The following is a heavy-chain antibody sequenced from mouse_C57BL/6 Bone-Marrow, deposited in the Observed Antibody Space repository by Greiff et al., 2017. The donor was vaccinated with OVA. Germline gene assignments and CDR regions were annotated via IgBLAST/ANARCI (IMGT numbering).Heavy chain of an antibody. CDR3: AREIYYGYDRACAY. Sequence: EVQLQQSGPELVKPGASVKISCKASGYTFTDYYMNWVKQSHGKSLEWIGDINPNNGGTSYNQKFKGKATLTVDKSSSTAYMELRSLTSEDSAVYYCAREIYYGYDRACAYWGQGTLVIVSA. V-gene: IGHV1-26*01. J-gene: IGHJ3*01. CDR2: INPNNGGT. D-gene: IGHD2-2*01. CDR1: GYTFTDYY.